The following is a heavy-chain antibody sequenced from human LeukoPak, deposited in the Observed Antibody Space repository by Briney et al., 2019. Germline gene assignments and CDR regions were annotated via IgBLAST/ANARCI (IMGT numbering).Heavy chain of an antibody. J-gene: IGHJ4*02. Sequence: SETLSLTCAVYGGSFSGYYWSWIRQPPGKGLEWIGEINHSGITYYNHFNSSLKSRVTISIDTSKNQFSLRLTSVTAADTAVYFCATLVSTRYYFDYWGQGTLVTVSS. CDR3: ATLVSTRYYFDY. CDR1: GGSFSGYY. D-gene: IGHD5/OR15-5a*01. V-gene: IGHV4-34*01. CDR2: INHSGIT.